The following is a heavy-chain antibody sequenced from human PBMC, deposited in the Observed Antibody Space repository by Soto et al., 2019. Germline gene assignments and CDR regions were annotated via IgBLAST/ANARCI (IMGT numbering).Heavy chain of an antibody. D-gene: IGHD5-18*01. Sequence: XSVNLASKATGYTFTCYALHCARQAPGQSLVRMGWINAGDGNTKYSQKFQGRVTITRDTSASTAYMELSSLRSEDTAVYYCARQDTAMVTGYYHYGMDVWGQGSTVTFSS. CDR3: ARQDTAMVTGYYHYGMDV. CDR2: INAGDGNT. V-gene: IGHV1-3*01. CDR1: GYTFTCYA. J-gene: IGHJ6*02.